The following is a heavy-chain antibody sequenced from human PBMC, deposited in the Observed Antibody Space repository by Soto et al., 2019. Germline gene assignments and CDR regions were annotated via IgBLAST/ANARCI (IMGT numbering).Heavy chain of an antibody. Sequence: QVPLVQSGAEVKKPGSSVKVSCKASGGTFSSYAISWVRQAPGQGLEWMGGIIPIFGTANYAQKFQGRVTITADESTSTAYMELSSLRSEDTAVYYCARMTYYDILTGYYVEYYYYGMDVWGQGTTVTVSS. CDR3: ARMTYYDILTGYYVEYYYYGMDV. V-gene: IGHV1-69*01. J-gene: IGHJ6*02. CDR1: GGTFSSYA. D-gene: IGHD3-9*01. CDR2: IIPIFGTA.